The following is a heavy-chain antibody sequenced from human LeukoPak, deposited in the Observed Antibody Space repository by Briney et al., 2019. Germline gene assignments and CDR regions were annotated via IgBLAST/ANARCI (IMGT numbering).Heavy chain of an antibody. V-gene: IGHV1-69*05. CDR3: ATYDSSGYYYGPFDY. J-gene: IGHJ4*02. Sequence: SVNVSCKASVGTFSSYAISWVRQAPGQGLEWMGRIIPIFGTANYAQTFQGRVTITTDEYTSTAYMELSSLRSEDTAVYYCATYDSSGYYYGPFDYWGQGTLVTVSS. CDR1: VGTFSSYA. CDR2: IIPIFGTA. D-gene: IGHD3-22*01.